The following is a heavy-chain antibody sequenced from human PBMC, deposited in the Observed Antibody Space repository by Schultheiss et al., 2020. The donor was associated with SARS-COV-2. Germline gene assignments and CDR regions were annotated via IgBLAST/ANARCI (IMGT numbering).Heavy chain of an antibody. Sequence: GGSLRLSCAASGFTFSDYYMSWIRQAPGKGLEWVSAISGSGGSTYYADSVKGRFTISRDNSKNTLYLQMNSLRAEDTAVYYCALASTGHGYSYGTGNLGWGQGTLVTVSS. CDR3: ALASTGHGYSYGTGNLG. J-gene: IGHJ4*02. CDR1: GFTFSDYY. CDR2: ISGSGGST. D-gene: IGHD5-18*01. V-gene: IGHV3-23*01.